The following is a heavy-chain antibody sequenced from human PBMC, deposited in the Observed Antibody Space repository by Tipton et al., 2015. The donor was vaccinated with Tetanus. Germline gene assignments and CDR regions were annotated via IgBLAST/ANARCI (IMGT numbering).Heavy chain of an antibody. J-gene: IGHJ4*02. CDR3: ARQQSGYLTPFVY. CDR1: GGSIRGGTFY. D-gene: IGHD3-3*01. CDR2: IYESGDT. Sequence: TLSLTCTVSGGSIRGGTFYWGWIRQPPGKGLEWIGSIYESGDTYYIPSLKSRVTISEDTSKNQFSLNLNSIAAADTGVYYCARQQSGYLTPFVYWGQGNLVPVSS. V-gene: IGHV4-39*01.